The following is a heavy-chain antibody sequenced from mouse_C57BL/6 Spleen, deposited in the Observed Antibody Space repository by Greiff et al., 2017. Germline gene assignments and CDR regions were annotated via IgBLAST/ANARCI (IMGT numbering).Heavy chain of an antibody. Sequence: EVKLMESGPGLVKPSQSLSLTCSVTGYSITSGYYWNWIRQFPGNKLEWMGYISYDGSNNYNPSLKNRISITRDTSKNQFFLKLNSVTTEDTATYYCAYGSSYPAWFAYWGQGTLVTVSA. CDR2: ISYDGSN. V-gene: IGHV3-6*01. J-gene: IGHJ3*01. CDR3: AYGSSYPAWFAY. D-gene: IGHD1-1*01. CDR1: GYSITSGYY.